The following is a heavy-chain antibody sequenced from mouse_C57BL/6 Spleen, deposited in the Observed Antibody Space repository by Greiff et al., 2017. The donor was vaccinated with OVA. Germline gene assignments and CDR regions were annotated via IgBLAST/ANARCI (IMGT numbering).Heavy chain of an antibody. V-gene: IGHV1-61*01. D-gene: IGHD1-1*01. J-gene: IGHJ2*01. CDR1: GYTFTSYW. Sequence: QVQLQQPGAELVRPGSSVKLSCKASGYTFTSYWMDWVKQRPGQGLEWIGNIYPSDSETHYNQKFKDKATLTVDKSSSTAYMQLISLTSEDSAVYYCARNYYGSSPYFDYWGQGTTLTVSS. CDR2: IYPSDSET. CDR3: ARNYYGSSPYFDY.